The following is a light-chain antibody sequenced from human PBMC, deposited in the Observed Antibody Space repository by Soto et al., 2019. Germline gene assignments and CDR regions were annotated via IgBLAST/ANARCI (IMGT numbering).Light chain of an antibody. V-gene: IGLV2-14*03. J-gene: IGLJ3*02. Sequence: QSVLSQPASVSGSPGQSISISCTGTSSDIGAYKYVSWYQQHPGKAPKLIIYEVSDRPSGVSNRFSGSKSGNTASLTISGLRAEDEAHYYCTSYTNTSTLVFGGGTKLTVL. CDR1: SSDIGAYKY. CDR2: EVS. CDR3: TSYTNTSTLV.